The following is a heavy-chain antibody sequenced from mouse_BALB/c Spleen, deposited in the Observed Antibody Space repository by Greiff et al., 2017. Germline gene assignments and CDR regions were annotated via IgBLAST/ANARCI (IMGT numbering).Heavy chain of an antibody. CDR1: GYTFTDYA. Sequence: VQLQESGAELVRPGVSVKISCKGSGYTFTDYAMHWVKQSHAKSLEWIGVISTYYGDASYNQKFKGKATMTVDKSSSTAYMELARLTSEDSAIYYCAREGDYRAWFAYWGQGTLVTVSA. CDR2: ISTYYGDA. D-gene: IGHD2-14*01. CDR3: AREGDYRAWFAY. V-gene: IGHV1S137*01. J-gene: IGHJ3*01.